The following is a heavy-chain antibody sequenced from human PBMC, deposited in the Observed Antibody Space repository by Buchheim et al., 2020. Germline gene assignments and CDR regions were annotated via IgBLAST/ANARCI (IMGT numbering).Heavy chain of an antibody. CDR1: GFTFSSYS. D-gene: IGHD5-24*01. Sequence: EVQLVESGGGLVKPGGSLRLSCAASGFTFSSYSMNWVRQAPGKGLEWVSSISSSSSYIYYSDSVKGRFTISRDNANNSLYLQMNSLRAEDTAVYYCARGEMATINCPIFWGQGTL. J-gene: IGHJ4*02. CDR2: ISSSSSYI. V-gene: IGHV3-21*01. CDR3: ARGEMATINCPIF.